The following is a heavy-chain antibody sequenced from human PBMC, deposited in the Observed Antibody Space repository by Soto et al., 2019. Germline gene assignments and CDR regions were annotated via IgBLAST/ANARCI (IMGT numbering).Heavy chain of an antibody. CDR1: GFTFSTYS. D-gene: IGHD2-2*01. V-gene: IGHV3-21*01. CDR2: ISSSSTYI. J-gene: IGHJ4*02. Sequence: EVQLLESGGGLVQPGGSLRLSCAASGFTFSTYSMNWVRQAPGKGLEWVSSISSSSTYIYYADSVKGRFTISRDNAKNSLYLQMNSLRAEDTAVYYCARDPGLGYCSSSSCPYYFDYWGQGTLVTVSS. CDR3: ARDPGLGYCSSSSCPYYFDY.